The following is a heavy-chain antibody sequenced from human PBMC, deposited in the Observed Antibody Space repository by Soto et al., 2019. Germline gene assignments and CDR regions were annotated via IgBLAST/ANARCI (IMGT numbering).Heavy chain of an antibody. J-gene: IGHJ6*02. V-gene: IGHV4-30-4*01. Sequence: PSETLSLTCTVSGGSISSGDYYWSWIRQPPGKGLEWIGYIYYSGSTYYNPSLKSRVTISVDTSKNQFSLKLSSVTAADTAVYYCAREGTVTTLYGMDVWGQGTTVTVSS. CDR3: AREGTVTTLYGMDV. D-gene: IGHD4-17*01. CDR1: GGSISSGDYY. CDR2: IYYSGST.